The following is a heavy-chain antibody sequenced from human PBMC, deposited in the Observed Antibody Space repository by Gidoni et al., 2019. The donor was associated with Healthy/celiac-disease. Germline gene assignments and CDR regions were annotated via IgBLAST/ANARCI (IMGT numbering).Heavy chain of an antibody. CDR2: ICYDGSTT. J-gene: IGHJ6*03. CDR1: GFTCSSYG. Sequence: QVQLVESGGGVVQPGRALRLSCAASGFTCSSYGMHWVRQAPGKGLGGFAVICYDGSTTYYADSVKGRFPISRDNSKHTLYLQMNSLRAEDTAVYYCARAGRVAARPKGYYYYMDVWGKGTTVTVSS. V-gene: IGHV3-33*01. D-gene: IGHD6-6*01. CDR3: ARAGRVAARPKGYYYYMDV.